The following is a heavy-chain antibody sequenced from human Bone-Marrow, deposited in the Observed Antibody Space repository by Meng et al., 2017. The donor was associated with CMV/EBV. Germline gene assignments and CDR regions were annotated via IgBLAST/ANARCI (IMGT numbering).Heavy chain of an antibody. CDR3: ARDRNEIGWRASYYYGMDV. Sequence: SETLALTCTVSGGPVRSGSYYWSWIRQPPGKGLEWLGYIYYSGSTTYNHSLKSRVTISVDTSKNQFSLKLSSVSAADTAVYYCARDRNEIGWRASYYYGMDVWGQGTTVSVSS. D-gene: IGHD3-3*01. J-gene: IGHJ6*02. CDR2: IYYSGST. V-gene: IGHV4-61*01. CDR1: GGPVRSGSYY.